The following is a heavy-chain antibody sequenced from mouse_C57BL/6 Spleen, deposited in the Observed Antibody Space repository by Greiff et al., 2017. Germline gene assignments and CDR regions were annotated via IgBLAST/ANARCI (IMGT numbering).Heavy chain of an antibody. Sequence: VQLQQSGAELVRPGASVKLSCKASGYTFTSYGISWVKQRTGQGLEWIGEIYPRSGNTHYNDKFKGKATMTADKSSSTAYMVLRSLTSEDSAVCFCASGRSPRAYWGQGALVTVSA. CDR2: IYPRSGNT. D-gene: IGHD1-1*01. CDR1: GYTFTSYG. J-gene: IGHJ3*01. CDR3: ASGRSPRAY. V-gene: IGHV1-81*01.